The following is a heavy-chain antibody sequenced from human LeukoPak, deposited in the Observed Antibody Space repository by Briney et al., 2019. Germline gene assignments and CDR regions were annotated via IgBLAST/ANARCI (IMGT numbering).Heavy chain of an antibody. CDR2: ISYDGSNK. D-gene: IGHD3-10*01. CDR3: AKVYGSGMVGYYYMDV. CDR1: GFTFNNYA. V-gene: IGHV3-30*04. J-gene: IGHJ6*03. Sequence: GGSLRLSCAASGFTFNNYAMHWVRQAPGKGLQWVAVISYDGSNKYYADSVKGRFTISRDNSKNTLYLQMNSLRAEDTAVYYCAKVYGSGMVGYYYMDVWGKGTTVTISS.